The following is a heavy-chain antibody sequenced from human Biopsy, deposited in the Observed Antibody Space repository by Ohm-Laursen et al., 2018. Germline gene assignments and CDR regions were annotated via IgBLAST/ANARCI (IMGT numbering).Heavy chain of an antibody. V-gene: IGHV4-61*01. CDR1: GGSVSSGSYY. CDR3: ASMPAAIHEPNYSYYGMHV. CDR2: IYYSGSI. Sequence: GTLSLTCTVSGGSVSSGSYYWSWIRQPPGKGLEWIGYIYYSGSINYNPSLKSRVTISLDTSKNQFSLKMSSVTAADTAVYYCASMPAAIHEPNYSYYGMHVWGQGTTVTVSS. D-gene: IGHD2-2*02. J-gene: IGHJ6*02.